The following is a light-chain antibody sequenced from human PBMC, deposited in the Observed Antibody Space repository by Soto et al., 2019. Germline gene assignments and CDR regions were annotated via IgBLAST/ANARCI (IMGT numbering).Light chain of an antibody. CDR2: EGG. V-gene: IGLV2-23*03. J-gene: IGLJ1*01. CDR1: SSDLGSYNL. CDR3: CSYAGYSSFV. Sequence: QSALTQPASVSGSPGQSITISCTGTSSDLGSYNLVSWYQQHPGKAPKLMISEGGKRPSGVSNRFSGSKSGNTASLTISGLQAEDEADYYCCSYAGYSSFVFGTGTKVTVL.